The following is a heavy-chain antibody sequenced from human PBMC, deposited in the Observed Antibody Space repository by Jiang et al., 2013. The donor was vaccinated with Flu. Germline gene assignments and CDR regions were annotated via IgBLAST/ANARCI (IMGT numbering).Heavy chain of an antibody. D-gene: IGHD2/OR15-2a*01. CDR2: INPKSGGT. CDR3: AREFRRYNGSDFLPDGFDI. CDR1: GYIFANYY. J-gene: IGHJ3*02. Sequence: SGAEVKRPGASVRVSCKASGYIFANYYIHWVRQAPGQGLEWMGWINPKSGGTNYAQKFQARVTMTSDTSLGTAYMEVTRLRSDDTALYFCAREFRRYNGSDFLPDGFDIWGDGTMVSVSS. V-gene: IGHV1-2*02.